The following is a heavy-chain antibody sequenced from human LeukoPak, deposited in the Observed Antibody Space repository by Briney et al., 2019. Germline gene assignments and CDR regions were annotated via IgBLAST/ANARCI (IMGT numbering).Heavy chain of an antibody. V-gene: IGHV3-15*01. CDR3: TKDDPTNRA. D-gene: IGHD2/OR15-2a*01. Sequence: TGGSLRLPCAASGFTFSNAWMSWVRQAPGKGLEWVGRVKSKTNGWTTDYAAPVRGRFTISRDDSKNTLYLQMNSLKAEDTAVYYCTKDDPTNRAWGQGTLVTVSS. CDR1: GFTFSNAW. J-gene: IGHJ1*01. CDR2: VKSKTNGWTT.